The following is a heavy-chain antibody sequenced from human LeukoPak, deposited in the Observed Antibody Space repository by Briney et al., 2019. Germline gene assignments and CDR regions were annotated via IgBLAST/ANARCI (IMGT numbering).Heavy chain of an antibody. V-gene: IGHV3-30*18. D-gene: IGHD4-17*01. CDR2: ISYDGPNT. Sequence: PGGSLRLSCVASGFTVSSNYMSWVRQAPGKGLEWVAVISYDGPNTYYADSVKGRFTISRDNSKNTLYLQMTSLRAEDTAVYYCAKGRYHLATVTLLDYWGQGTLVTVAS. CDR1: GFTVSSNY. CDR3: AKGRYHLATVTLLDY. J-gene: IGHJ4*02.